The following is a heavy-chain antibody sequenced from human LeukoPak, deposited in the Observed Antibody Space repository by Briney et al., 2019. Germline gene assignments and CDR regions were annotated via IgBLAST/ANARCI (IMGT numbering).Heavy chain of an antibody. CDR2: FDPEDGET. CDR1: GYTLTELS. CDR3: ATDFGGYDSSGPTGV. Sequence: ASVKVSCTVSGYTLTELSMHWVRQAPGKGLEWMGGFDPEDGETIYAQKFQGRVTMTEDTSTDTAYMELSSLRSEDTAVYYCATDFGGYDSSGPTGVWGQGTLVTVSS. D-gene: IGHD3-22*01. J-gene: IGHJ4*02. V-gene: IGHV1-24*01.